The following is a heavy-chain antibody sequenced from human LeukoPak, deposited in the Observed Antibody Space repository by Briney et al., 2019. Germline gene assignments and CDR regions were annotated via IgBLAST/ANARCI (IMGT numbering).Heavy chain of an antibody. CDR3: ARDNTVTYYFDY. CDR1: GGSMSNYY. V-gene: IGHV4-4*07. CDR2: IYTSGST. D-gene: IGHD4-17*01. J-gene: IGHJ4*02. Sequence: SETLSLTCTVSGGSMSNYYWSWIRQPAGKGLEWIGRIYTSGSTNYNPSLKSRVTISVDTSKNQFSLKLSSVTAADTAVYYCARDNTVTYYFDYWGQGTLVTVSS.